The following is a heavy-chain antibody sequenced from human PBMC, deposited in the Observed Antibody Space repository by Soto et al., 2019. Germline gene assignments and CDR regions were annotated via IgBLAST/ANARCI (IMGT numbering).Heavy chain of an antibody. CDR1: GGTFSSYA. D-gene: IGHD3-10*01. V-gene: IGHV1-69*01. Sequence: QVQLVQSGAEVKKPWSSVKFSCKASGGTFSSYAISWVRQAPGQGLEWMGGSIPIFGTAKYAQKFQGRVTITADESTSTAYMELSSVRSEDTAVYYCTRAVITMVRGGFYYYGMDVWGQGTTVTVSS. CDR2: SIPIFGTA. J-gene: IGHJ6*02. CDR3: TRAVITMVRGGFYYYGMDV.